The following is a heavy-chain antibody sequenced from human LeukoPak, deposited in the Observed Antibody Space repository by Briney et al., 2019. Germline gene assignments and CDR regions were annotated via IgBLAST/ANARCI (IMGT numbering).Heavy chain of an antibody. D-gene: IGHD3-16*02. Sequence: GGSLRLSCAASGFTLSPYSMTWVRQAPGKGLEWVSFISSSSSYIYYADSVKGRFTISRDNSKNTLYLQMNSLRAEDTAVYYCARDQDDYVWGSYRDWGQGTLVTVSS. V-gene: IGHV3-21*01. CDR1: GFTLSPYS. CDR2: ISSSSSYI. J-gene: IGHJ4*02. CDR3: ARDQDDYVWGSYRD.